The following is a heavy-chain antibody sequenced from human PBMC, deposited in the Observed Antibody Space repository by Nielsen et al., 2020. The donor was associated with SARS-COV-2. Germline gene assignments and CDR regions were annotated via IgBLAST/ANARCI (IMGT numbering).Heavy chain of an antibody. V-gene: IGHV3-48*04. CDR3: ARVDTMIVVSY. CDR2: ISSSSSTI. J-gene: IGHJ4*02. CDR1: GFTFSSYS. Sequence: GESLKISCAASGFTFSSYSMNWVRQAPGKGLEWVSYISSSSSTIYYADSVKGRFTISRDNAKNSLYLQMNSLRAEDTAVYYCARVDTMIVVSYWGQGTLVTVSS. D-gene: IGHD3-22*01.